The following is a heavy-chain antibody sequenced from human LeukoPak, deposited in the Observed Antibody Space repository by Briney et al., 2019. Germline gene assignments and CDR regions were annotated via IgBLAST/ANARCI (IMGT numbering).Heavy chain of an antibody. D-gene: IGHD3-10*02. CDR1: GYSFSPYW. V-gene: IGHV3-7*03. CDR3: TREHYVPDS. J-gene: IGHJ5*02. CDR2: ISDGGRAT. Sequence: GGSLRLSCAASGYSFSPYWMSWVRQTPGKGLEWVASISDGGRATYYGDSVRGRFTISRDDARNSLFLQMNGLRADDTAVYYCTREHYVPDSWGQGTLVTVSS.